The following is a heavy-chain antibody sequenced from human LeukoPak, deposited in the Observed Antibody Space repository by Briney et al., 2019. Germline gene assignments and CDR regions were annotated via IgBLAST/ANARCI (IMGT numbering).Heavy chain of an antibody. D-gene: IGHD3-10*01. V-gene: IGHV3-21*01. CDR1: GFTFSSYS. CDR3: ARSYGSGSPPDAFDI. CDR2: TSSSSSYI. J-gene: IGHJ3*02. Sequence: GGSLRLSCAASGFTFSSYSMNWARQAPGKGLEWVSSTSSSSSYIYYADSVKGRFTISRDNAKNSLYLQMNSLRAEDTAVYYCARSYGSGSPPDAFDIWGQGTMVTVSS.